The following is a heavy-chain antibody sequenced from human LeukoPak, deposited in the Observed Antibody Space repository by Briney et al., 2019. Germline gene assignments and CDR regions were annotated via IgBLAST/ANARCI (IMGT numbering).Heavy chain of an antibody. CDR2: ISGSGGST. D-gene: IGHD6-19*01. J-gene: IGHJ4*02. V-gene: IGHV3-23*01. CDR1: GFTFSSYA. CDR3: EKDQGRVAVAGIHFDY. Sequence: PGGSLRLSCAASGFTFSSYAMSWVRQAPGKGLEWVSAISGSGGSTYYADSVKGRFTISRDNSKNTLYLQMNSLRAEDTAVYYCEKDQGRVAVAGIHFDYWGQGTLVTVSS.